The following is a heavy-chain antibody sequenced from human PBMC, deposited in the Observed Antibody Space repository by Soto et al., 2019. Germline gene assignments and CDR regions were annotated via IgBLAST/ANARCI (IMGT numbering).Heavy chain of an antibody. CDR2: INPNSGGT. D-gene: IGHD3-16*02. V-gene: IGHV1-2*02. Sequence: GSSVKVSCKASGYTFTGYYMHWVRQAPGQGLEWMGWINPNSGGTNYAQKFQGRVTMTRDTSISTAYMELSRLRSDDTAVYYCARDYDYVWGRYRFALYYYGMDVWGQGTTVT. CDR1: GYTFTGYY. CDR3: ARDYDYVWGRYRFALYYYGMDV. J-gene: IGHJ6*02.